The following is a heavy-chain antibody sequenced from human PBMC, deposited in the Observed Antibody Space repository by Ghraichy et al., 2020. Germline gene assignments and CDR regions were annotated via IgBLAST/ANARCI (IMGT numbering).Heavy chain of an antibody. D-gene: IGHD2-2*01. CDR3: ARDSPDGSAAMTPLFDP. CDR1: GFTFSSYW. J-gene: IGHJ5*02. V-gene: IGHV3-7*01. Sequence: GGSLRLSCAASGFTFSSYWMSWVRQAPGKGLEWVANIKQDGSEKYYVDSVKGRFTISRDNAKNSLYLQMNSLRAEDTAVYYCARDSPDGSAAMTPLFDPWGQGTLVTVSS. CDR2: IKQDGSEK.